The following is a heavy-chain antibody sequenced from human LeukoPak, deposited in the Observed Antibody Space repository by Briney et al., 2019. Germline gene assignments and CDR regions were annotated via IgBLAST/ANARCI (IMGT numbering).Heavy chain of an antibody. Sequence: SETLSLTCAVSGGSISSSNWWSWVRQPPGKGLEWIGEIYHSGSTNYNPSLKSRVTISVDKSKNQFSLKLSSVTAADTAVYYCARDQGSITMVRGYAFDIWGQGTMVTVSS. V-gene: IGHV4-4*02. CDR3: ARDQGSITMVRGYAFDI. J-gene: IGHJ3*02. CDR1: GGSISSSNW. D-gene: IGHD3-10*01. CDR2: IYHSGST.